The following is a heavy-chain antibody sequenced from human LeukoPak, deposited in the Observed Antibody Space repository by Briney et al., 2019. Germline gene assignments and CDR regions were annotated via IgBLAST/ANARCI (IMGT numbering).Heavy chain of an antibody. V-gene: IGHV3-53*01. D-gene: IGHD6-19*01. CDR2: IYSGGTI. CDR3: TKLKGWYGDGYFDY. Sequence: GGSLRPSCAASGFSVSSKYMSWVRQPAGKGLEWVSVIYSGGTIFYADSVKGRFTISRDNSKNTLYLQMNSLRPDDTAVYYCTKLKGWYGDGYFDYWGPGILVTVSS. J-gene: IGHJ4*02. CDR1: GFSVSSKY.